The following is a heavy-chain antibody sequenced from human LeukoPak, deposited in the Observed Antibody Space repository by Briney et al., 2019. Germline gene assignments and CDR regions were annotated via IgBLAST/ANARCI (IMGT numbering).Heavy chain of an antibody. J-gene: IGHJ4*02. Sequence: GASVKVSCKASGGTFSNYAISWVRLAPGEGLEWMGGIFPVFGTAYYAQKFQARVTITADESTSTGYMEMSSLRSEDTAIYYCARGNYWSEFDYWGQGTLVTVSS. V-gene: IGHV1-69*13. CDR2: IFPVFGTA. CDR1: GGTFSNYA. D-gene: IGHD2-8*02. CDR3: ARGNYWSEFDY.